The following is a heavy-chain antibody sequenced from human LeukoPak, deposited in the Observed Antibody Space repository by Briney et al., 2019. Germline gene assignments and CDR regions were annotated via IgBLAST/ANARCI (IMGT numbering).Heavy chain of an antibody. CDR2: IYHSGST. D-gene: IGHD3-10*01. J-gene: IGHJ4*02. V-gene: IGHV4-39*07. Sequence: PSETLSLTCTVSGGSISSSSYYWGWIRQPPGKGLEWIASIYHSGSTYYNPSLKSRVTISVDTSKNQFSLKLSSVTAADTAVYYCARSEGGVRGVIKDFDYWGQGTLVTVSS. CDR3: ARSEGGVRGVIKDFDY. CDR1: GGSISSSSYY.